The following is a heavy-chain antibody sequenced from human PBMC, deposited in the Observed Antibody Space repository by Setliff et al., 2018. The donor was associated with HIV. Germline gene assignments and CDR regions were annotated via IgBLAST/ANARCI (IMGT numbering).Heavy chain of an antibody. V-gene: IGHV3-15*01. Sequence: GGSLRLSCVGSGFSFSLYAIVWVRQAPGKGLEWVGRIKSRVDGETTAYAAPLKGRFTISRDDSKNTLYLQMDSLSTEDTAVYYCILLGMHGAFDIWGQGTMVTVSS. D-gene: IGHD7-27*01. CDR3: ILLGMHGAFDI. CDR2: IKSRVDGETT. J-gene: IGHJ3*02. CDR1: GFSFSLYA.